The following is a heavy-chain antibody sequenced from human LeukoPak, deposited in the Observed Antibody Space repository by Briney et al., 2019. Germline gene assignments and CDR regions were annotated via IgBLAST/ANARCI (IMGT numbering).Heavy chain of an antibody. J-gene: IGHJ4*02. V-gene: IGHV4-39*07. CDR1: GGSISSSSYY. CDR3: ARAEKGDCFDY. CDR2: IYYSGST. Sequence: SETLSLTCTVSGGSISSSSYYWGWIRQPPGKGLEWIGSIYYSGSTYYNPSLKSRVTISVDTSKNQFSLKLSSVTAADTAVYYCARAEKGDCFDYWGQGTLVTFSS.